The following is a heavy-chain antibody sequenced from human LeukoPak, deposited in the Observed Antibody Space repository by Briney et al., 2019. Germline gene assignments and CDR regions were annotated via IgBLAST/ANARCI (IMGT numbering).Heavy chain of an antibody. J-gene: IGHJ4*02. CDR3: AGIEGDYDFDY. CDR1: GGSISSGDYY. D-gene: IGHD4-17*01. V-gene: IGHV4-30-4*01. CDR2: IYCSGST. Sequence: SETLSLTCTVSGGSISSGDYYWSWIRQPPGRGLEWIGYIYCSGSTYHNPSLKSRVTISVDTSKNQFSLKLSSVTAADTAVYYCAGIEGDYDFDYWGQGTLVTVSS.